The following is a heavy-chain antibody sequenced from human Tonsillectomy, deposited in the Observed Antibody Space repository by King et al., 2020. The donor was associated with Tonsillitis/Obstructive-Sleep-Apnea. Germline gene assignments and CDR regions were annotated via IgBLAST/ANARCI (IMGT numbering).Heavy chain of an antibody. CDR1: GSTFSHYA. CDR2: IIPIFGTA. CDR3: ARVYCSTTSCYTGTDHYYYYMDV. J-gene: IGHJ6*03. V-gene: IGHV1-69*12. D-gene: IGHD2-2*02. Sequence: QLVQSGAEVKKPGSSMKVSCKTSGSTFSHYAISWVRQAPGRGLEWMGGIIPIFGTAIYAQRLQGRVTITADESTSTAYMELSSLRSEDTAVYYCARVYCSTTSCYTGTDHYYYYMDVWGKGTTVTVSS.